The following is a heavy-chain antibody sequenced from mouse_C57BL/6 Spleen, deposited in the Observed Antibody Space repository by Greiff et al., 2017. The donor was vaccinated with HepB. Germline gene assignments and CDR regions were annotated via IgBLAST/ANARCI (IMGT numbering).Heavy chain of an antibody. CDR3: ASPGGLRRDWYFDV. CDR1: GYSITSGYY. D-gene: IGHD2-2*01. CDR2: ISYDGSN. V-gene: IGHV3-6*01. Sequence: EVKLQESGPGLVKPSQSLSLTCSVTGYSITSGYYWNWIRQFPGNKLEWMGYISYDGSNNYNPSLKNRISITRDTSKNQFFLKLNSVTTEDTATYYCASPGGLRRDWYFDVWGTGTTVTVSS. J-gene: IGHJ1*03.